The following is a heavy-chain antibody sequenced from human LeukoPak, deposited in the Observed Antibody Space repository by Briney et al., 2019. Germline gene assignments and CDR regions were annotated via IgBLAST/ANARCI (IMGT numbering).Heavy chain of an antibody. J-gene: IGHJ3*02. CDR2: IIPIFGTA. CDR1: VGTFSSYA. Sequence: GASVKVSCKASVGTFSSYAISWVRQAPGQGLEWMGGIIPIFGTANYAQKFQGRVTITTDESTSTAYMELSSLRSEDTAVYYCATGMIDNWDHAFDIWGQGTMVTVSS. CDR3: ATGMIDNWDHAFDI. D-gene: IGHD1-20*01. V-gene: IGHV1-69*05.